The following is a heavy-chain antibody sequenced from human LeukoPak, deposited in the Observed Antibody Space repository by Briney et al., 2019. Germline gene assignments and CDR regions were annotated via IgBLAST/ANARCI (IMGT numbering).Heavy chain of an antibody. Sequence: KPSETLSLTCAVYGGSFSGYYWSWIRQPPGKGLEWIGEINHSGSTNYNPSLKSRVTISVDTSKNQFSLKLSSVTAADTTVYYCARGGLRNRIYYYYMDVWGKRTTVTVSS. CDR3: ARGGLRNRIYYYYMDV. D-gene: IGHD1-14*01. V-gene: IGHV4-34*01. CDR1: GGSFSGYY. CDR2: INHSGST. J-gene: IGHJ6*03.